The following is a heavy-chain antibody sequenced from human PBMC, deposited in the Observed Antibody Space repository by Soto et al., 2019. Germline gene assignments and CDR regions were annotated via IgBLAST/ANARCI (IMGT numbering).Heavy chain of an antibody. V-gene: IGHV3-21*01. Sequence: GRSLRLSXAASGFTFSSYSMNWVRQAPGQGLEWASSISSSSSYIYYADSVKGRFTISRGNAKYSLYLQMNSLRAEDTAVYYCARENWNYSLQIDYWGQGTLVTVSS. CDR1: GFTFSSYS. J-gene: IGHJ4*02. CDR2: ISSSSSYI. CDR3: ARENWNYSLQIDY. D-gene: IGHD1-7*01.